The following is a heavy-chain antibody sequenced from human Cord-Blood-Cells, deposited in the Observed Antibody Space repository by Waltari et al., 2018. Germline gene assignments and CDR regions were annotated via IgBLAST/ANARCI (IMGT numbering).Heavy chain of an antibody. CDR1: GGSISSYY. J-gene: IGHJ2*01. V-gene: IGHV4-59*08. CDR2: IYYSGST. Sequence: QVQLQESGPGLVKPSETLSLTCTVSGGSISSYYWSWIRQPPGKGLEWIGYIYYSGSTNYNPALKRRVTIAVDTSTNQFSLKLSSVTDADTAVYYCARYYDYVWGSYRYWYFDLWGRGTLVTVSS. D-gene: IGHD3-16*02. CDR3: ARYYDYVWGSYRYWYFDL.